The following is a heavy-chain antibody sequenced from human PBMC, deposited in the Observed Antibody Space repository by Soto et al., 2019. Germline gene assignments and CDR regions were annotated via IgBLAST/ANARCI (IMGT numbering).Heavy chain of an antibody. D-gene: IGHD5-18*01. CDR3: APHTLDTGMPSGY. V-gene: IGHV1-18*01. J-gene: IGHJ4*02. CDR2: IGGYKGNT. Sequence: QVQLVQSGAEVREPGASVKVSCKAYGYTFTNYGVSWVRQAPGQGVEWMGWIGGYKGNTNYAQKLQGRVTLTTATFTSTAYMEQRSLRSDDTAVYYCAPHTLDTGMPSGYWGQGTLVTVSS. CDR1: GYTFTNYG.